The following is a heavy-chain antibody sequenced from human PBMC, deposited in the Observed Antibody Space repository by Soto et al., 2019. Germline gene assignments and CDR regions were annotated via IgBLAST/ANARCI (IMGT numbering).Heavy chain of an antibody. CDR1: GGTFSSYA. J-gene: IGHJ4*02. D-gene: IGHD4-17*01. Sequence: GASVKVSCKASGGTFSSYAISWVRQAPGQGLEWLGGFILIFGTANYAQNFQGRFTFPADDSTSTAYLELSSLRSEDTAVYYCARDLTRDYGDYIWGQGTLVTVSS. CDR3: ARDLTRDYGDYI. V-gene: IGHV1-69*13. CDR2: FILIFGTA.